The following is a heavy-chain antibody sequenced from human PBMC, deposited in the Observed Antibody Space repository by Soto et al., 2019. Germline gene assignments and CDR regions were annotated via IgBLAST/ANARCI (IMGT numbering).Heavy chain of an antibody. CDR2: INHSGNT. V-gene: IGHV4-34*01. Sequence: PSETLYLTCAVYGASLSDNYCNWLRQPPGKGLEWIGEINHSGNTNYNPSLRSRVTISVDTSRNQFSLKLSSVTAADTAVYYCARGRILYYYGMDVWGQGTTVTVSS. CDR3: ARGRILYYYGMDV. D-gene: IGHD2-15*01. CDR1: GASLSDNY. J-gene: IGHJ6*02.